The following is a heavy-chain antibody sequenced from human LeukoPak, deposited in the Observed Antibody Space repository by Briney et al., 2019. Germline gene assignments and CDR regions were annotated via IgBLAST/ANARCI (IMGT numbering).Heavy chain of an antibody. Sequence: PSETLSLTCTVSGYSISSGYYWGWIRQPPGKGLEWIGSIYHSGSTYYNPSLKSRVTISVDTSKNQFSLKLSSVTAADTAVYYCARGRANFLRSSSWYQGVYYFDYWGQGTLVTVSS. CDR3: ARGRANFLRSSSWYQGVYYFDY. J-gene: IGHJ4*02. CDR2: IYHSGST. V-gene: IGHV4-38-2*02. CDR1: GYSISSGYY. D-gene: IGHD6-13*01.